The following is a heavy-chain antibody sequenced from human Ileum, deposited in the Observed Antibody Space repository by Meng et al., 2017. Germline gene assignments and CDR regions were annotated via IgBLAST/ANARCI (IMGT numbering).Heavy chain of an antibody. J-gene: IGHJ5*02. Sequence: QVQLQESGPGLVKPSQTLSLTCSVSGGSFSSDNYYWTWIRQTPGKGLEWIGLTYYNGSPFYNPSLRSRVTISVDTSKDQFSLRLSSVTAADTAVYYCATRYHDSSPFDPWGQGTLVTVSS. D-gene: IGHD3-22*01. V-gene: IGHV4-30-4*01. CDR2: TYYNGSP. CDR1: GGSFSSDNYY. CDR3: ATRYHDSSPFDP.